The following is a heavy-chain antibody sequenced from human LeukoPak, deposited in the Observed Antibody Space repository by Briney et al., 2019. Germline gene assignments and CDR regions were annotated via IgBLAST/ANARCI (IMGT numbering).Heavy chain of an antibody. CDR3: AGRIAVAGTLQY. CDR2: FRGSGGST. CDR1: GFTFSNYA. J-gene: IGHJ4*02. V-gene: IGHV3-23*01. Sequence: GGSLRLSCVASGFTFSNYAMSWVRQAPGKGLEWVSVFRGSGGSTDYADSVKGRFTISTNTSKNTLYLEMNSLRVEDTAVYYCAGRIAVAGTLQYWGQGTLVTLSS. D-gene: IGHD6-19*01.